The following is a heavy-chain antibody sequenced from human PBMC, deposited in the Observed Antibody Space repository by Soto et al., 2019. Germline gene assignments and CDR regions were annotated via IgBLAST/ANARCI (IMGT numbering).Heavy chain of an antibody. D-gene: IGHD5-18*01. CDR3: ANLPVDTALLRFDP. CDR2: ISGSGGST. Sequence: EVQLLESGGGLVQPGGSLRLSCAASGFTFSRYAMNWVRQAPGKGLEWVSAISGSGGSTYYADSLKGRFTISRDNSKNTLYLQMNSLRAEDTAVYYCANLPVDTALLRFDPWGQGTLVTVSS. V-gene: IGHV3-23*01. CDR1: GFTFSRYA. J-gene: IGHJ5*02.